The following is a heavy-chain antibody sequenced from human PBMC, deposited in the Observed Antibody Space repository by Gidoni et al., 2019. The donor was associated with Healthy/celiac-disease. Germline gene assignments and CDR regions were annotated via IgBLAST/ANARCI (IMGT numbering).Heavy chain of an antibody. CDR3: AKAYDFWSAFDY. CDR2: IRWTCGII. CDR1: GFTLDDDA. D-gene: IGHD3-3*01. V-gene: IGHV3-9*01. Sequence: EVTLVDTGGGMVQPGRYLRLSCAASGFTLDDDAMHWVRQAQGQGLEWCSCIRWTCGIIGYADSVTCRFPISIDNAKTSLYLQMNSLRADDTALYYCAKAYDFWSAFDYWGQGTLVPVSS. J-gene: IGHJ4*02.